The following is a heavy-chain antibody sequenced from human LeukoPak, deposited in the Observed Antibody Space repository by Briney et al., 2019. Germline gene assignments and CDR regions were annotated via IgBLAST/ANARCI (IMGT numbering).Heavy chain of an antibody. CDR1: GYPISSNYY. V-gene: IGHV4-38-2*02. J-gene: IGHJ5*02. CDR3: ARGPYYDFWNSYRKSSDP. Sequence: SSETLSLTCTVSGYPISSNYYWGWIRQPPGQGLEWIGTIYHRGSTYYNPSLKSPVTVSVDTSKNQLSLKLNSMTAADTAVYYCARGPYYDFWNSYRKSSDPWGQGTLVTVSS. D-gene: IGHD3-3*01. CDR2: IYHRGST.